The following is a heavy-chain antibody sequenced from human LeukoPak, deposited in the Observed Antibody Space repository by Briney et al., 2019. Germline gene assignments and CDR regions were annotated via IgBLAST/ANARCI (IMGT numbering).Heavy chain of an antibody. V-gene: IGHV1-46*01. J-gene: IGHJ4*02. Sequence: ASVKVSCKASGYTFTSYYMHWVRQAPGQGLEWMGIINPSGGSTSYAQKFQGRVTMTRDTSTSTVYMEPSSLRSEDTAVYYCARSSMVRGAPAYYFDYWGQGTLVTVSS. CDR1: GYTFTSYY. D-gene: IGHD3-10*01. CDR3: ARSSMVRGAPAYYFDY. CDR2: INPSGGST.